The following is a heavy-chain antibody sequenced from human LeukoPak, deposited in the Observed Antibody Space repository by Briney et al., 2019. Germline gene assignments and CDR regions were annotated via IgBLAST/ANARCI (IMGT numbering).Heavy chain of an antibody. D-gene: IGHD1-26*01. Sequence: EPGGSLRLSCAGSGFTFSSYAMNWVRQAPGKGLEWVSAISGSGGSIHYADSVRGRFTISRDNSKNTLILQMNSLRDEDTAVYYCAKVPRSGTDYWGQGTLVTVSS. CDR3: AKVPRSGTDY. J-gene: IGHJ4*02. CDR1: GFTFSSYA. CDR2: ISGSGGSI. V-gene: IGHV3-23*01.